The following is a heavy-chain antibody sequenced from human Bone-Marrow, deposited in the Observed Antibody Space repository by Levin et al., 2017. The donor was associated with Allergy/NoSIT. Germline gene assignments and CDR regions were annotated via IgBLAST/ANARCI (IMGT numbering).Heavy chain of an antibody. CDR1: GFIFSTST. CDR2: LSSSGTTI. V-gene: IGHV3-48*04. Sequence: RSGGSLRLSCAASGFIFSTSTMNWVRQAPGKGLEWVSSLSSSGTTIYYADSVMGRFTISRDNARNSLYLQMNSLRAEDTAMYYCVRGDYRDYWGQGTLVTVSS. D-gene: IGHD3-10*01. J-gene: IGHJ4*02. CDR3: VRGDYRDY.